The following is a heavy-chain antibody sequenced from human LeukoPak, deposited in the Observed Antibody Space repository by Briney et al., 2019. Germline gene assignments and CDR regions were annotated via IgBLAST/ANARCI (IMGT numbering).Heavy chain of an antibody. CDR3: TREGSGSYYYYYMDV. D-gene: IGHD3-10*01. CDR1: GYTFTGYY. CDR2: INPNSGGT. J-gene: IGHJ6*03. Sequence: ASVKVSCKASGYTFTGYYMHWVRQARGQGLEWMGWINPNSGGTNYAQKFQGRVTMTRDTSISTAYMELSRLRSDDTAMYYCTREGSGSYYYYYMDVWGKGTTVTVSS. V-gene: IGHV1-2*02.